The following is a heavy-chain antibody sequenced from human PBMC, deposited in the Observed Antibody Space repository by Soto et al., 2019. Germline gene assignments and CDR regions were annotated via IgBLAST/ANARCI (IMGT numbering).Heavy chain of an antibody. V-gene: IGHV1-8*01. J-gene: IGHJ5*02. Sequence: QVQLVQSGAEVKKPGASVKVSCKASGYTFTSYDINWVRQATGQGLEWMGWMNPNSGNTGYAQKFQGRVTMTRNTSRSTAYMELSSLRSEVPAVYYFAGEAVRWEVPTEPWGQGTLVTVSS. CDR1: GYTFTSYD. CDR3: AGEAVRWEVPTEP. D-gene: IGHD1-26*01. CDR2: MNPNSGNT.